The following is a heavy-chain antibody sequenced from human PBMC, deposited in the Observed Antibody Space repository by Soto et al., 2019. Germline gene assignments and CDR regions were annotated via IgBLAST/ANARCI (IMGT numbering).Heavy chain of an antibody. V-gene: IGHV4-34*01. Sequence: PSETLSLTCAVYGGSFSGYYWSWIRQPPGKGLEWIGEINHSGSTNYNPSLKSRVTISVDTSKNQFSRKLSSVTAADTAVYYCARSMVRGVIIYVSRLEFDPWGQGTLVTSPQ. CDR3: ARSMVRGVIIYVSRLEFDP. CDR1: GGSFSGYY. CDR2: INHSGST. D-gene: IGHD3-10*01. J-gene: IGHJ5*02.